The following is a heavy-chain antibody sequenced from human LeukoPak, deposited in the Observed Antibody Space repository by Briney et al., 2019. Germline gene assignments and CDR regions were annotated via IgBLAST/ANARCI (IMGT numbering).Heavy chain of an antibody. D-gene: IGHD3-22*01. V-gene: IGHV3-48*04. CDR2: ISSSGSTI. Sequence: QPGGSLRLSCAASGFTFSSYAMSWVRQAPGKGLEWVSTISSSGSTIYYADSVKGRFTISRDNAKNSLYLQMNSLRAEDTAVYYCARPLVGPDHYYDSSGSIDAFDIWGQGTMVTVSS. J-gene: IGHJ3*02. CDR3: ARPLVGPDHYYDSSGSIDAFDI. CDR1: GFTFSSYA.